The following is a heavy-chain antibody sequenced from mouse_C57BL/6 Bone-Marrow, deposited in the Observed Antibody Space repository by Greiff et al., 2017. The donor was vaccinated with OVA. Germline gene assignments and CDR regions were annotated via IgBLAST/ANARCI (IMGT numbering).Heavy chain of an antibody. J-gene: IGHJ2*01. D-gene: IGHD4-1*01. V-gene: IGHV1-15*01. Sequence: QVQLQQSGAELVRPGASVTLSCKASGYTFTDYEMHWVKQTPVHGLEWIGAIDPETGGTAYNEKFKGKATLTADKSSSTAYMELRSLTSEDSAVYFCARKLWDDPYYFDYWGQGTTLTVSS. CDR1: GYTFTDYE. CDR3: ARKLWDDPYYFDY. CDR2: IDPETGGT.